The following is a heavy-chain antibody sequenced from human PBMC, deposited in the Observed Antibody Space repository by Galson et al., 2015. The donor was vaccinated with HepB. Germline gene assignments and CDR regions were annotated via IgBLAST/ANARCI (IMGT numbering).Heavy chain of an antibody. V-gene: IGHV5-10-1*01. CDR2: IDPSDSYT. D-gene: IGHD3-10*01. CDR1: GYSFTSYW. Sequence: QSGAEVKKPGESLRISCKGSGYSFTSYWISWVRQMPGKGLEWMGRIDPSDSYTNYSPSFQGHVTISADKSISTAYLQWSSLKASDTAMYYCARLTYYYGSGSYYKPFDYWGQGTLVTVSS. J-gene: IGHJ4*02. CDR3: ARLTYYYGSGSYYKPFDY.